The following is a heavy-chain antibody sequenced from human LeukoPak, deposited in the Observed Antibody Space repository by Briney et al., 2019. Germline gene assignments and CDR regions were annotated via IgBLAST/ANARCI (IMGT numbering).Heavy chain of an antibody. Sequence: SETLSLTCSVSGASISSYYWSWIRQPPGKGLEWIGYIYYIENTNYNPSLKSRVSISVDTSKNQFSLKLISVTAADTAVYYCARHITPDAFDIWGQGTMVTVSS. D-gene: IGHD1-14*01. CDR2: IYYIENT. J-gene: IGHJ3*02. V-gene: IGHV4-59*01. CDR1: GASISSYY. CDR3: ARHITPDAFDI.